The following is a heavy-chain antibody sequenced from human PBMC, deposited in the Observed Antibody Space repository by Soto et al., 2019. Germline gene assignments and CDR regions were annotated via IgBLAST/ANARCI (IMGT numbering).Heavy chain of an antibody. CDR3: AKGTDWNYGYFDY. CDR2: ISGSGGST. Sequence: GGSLRLSCAASGFTFSSYAMSWVRQAPGKGLEWVSAISGSGGSTYYADSVKGRFAISRDNSKNTLYLQMNSLRAEDTAVYYCAKGTDWNYGYFDYWGQGTLVTVSS. D-gene: IGHD1-7*01. CDR1: GFTFSSYA. V-gene: IGHV3-23*01. J-gene: IGHJ4*02.